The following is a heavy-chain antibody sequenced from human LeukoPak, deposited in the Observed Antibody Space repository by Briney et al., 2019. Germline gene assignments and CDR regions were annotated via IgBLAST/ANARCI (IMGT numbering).Heavy chain of an antibody. V-gene: IGHV4-39*07. CDR2: ISYSGST. Sequence: SETLSLTCTVSGGSISSSSYYWGWIRQPPGKGLEWIGSISYSGSTSYNPSLKSRVTISLDTSKNQFSLKLSSVTAADTAMYYCARAYSSSWFDYWGQGTLVTVSS. J-gene: IGHJ4*02. D-gene: IGHD6-13*01. CDR1: GGSISSSSYY. CDR3: ARAYSSSWFDY.